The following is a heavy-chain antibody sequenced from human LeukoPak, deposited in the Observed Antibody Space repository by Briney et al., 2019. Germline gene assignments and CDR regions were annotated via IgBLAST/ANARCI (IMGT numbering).Heavy chain of an antibody. CDR2: IYPGDSDT. CDR3: ARRYYYDSSGYSYFDY. V-gene: IGHV5-51*01. CDR1: GYTFTSYW. J-gene: IGHJ4*02. Sequence: KVSCKASGYTFTSYWIGWVRQMPGKGLEWMGIIYPGDSDTRYSPSFQGQVTISADKSISTAYLQWSSLKASDTAMYYCARRYYYDSSGYSYFDYWGQGTLVTVSS. D-gene: IGHD3-22*01.